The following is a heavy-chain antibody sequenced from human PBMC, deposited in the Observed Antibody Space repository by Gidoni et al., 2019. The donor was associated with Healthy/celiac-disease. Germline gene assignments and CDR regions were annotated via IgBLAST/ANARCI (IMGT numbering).Heavy chain of an antibody. CDR1: GGPISSSSYY. J-gene: IGHJ5*02. CDR2: IYYSGST. D-gene: IGHD3-3*01. Sequence: QLQLQESGPGLVTPSETLSLTCTVSGGPISSSSYYWGWIRQPPGKGLGWIGSIYYSGSTYYNPSLKSRVTISVDTSKNQFSLKLSSVTAADTAVYYCARLGDRLDFWSGYYPNWFDPWGQGTLVTVSS. CDR3: ARLGDRLDFWSGYYPNWFDP. V-gene: IGHV4-39*01.